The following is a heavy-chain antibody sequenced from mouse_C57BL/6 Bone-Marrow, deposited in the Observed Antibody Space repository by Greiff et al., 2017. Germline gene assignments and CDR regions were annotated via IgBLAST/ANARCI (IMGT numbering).Heavy chain of an antibody. CDR2: INYDGSST. V-gene: IGHV5-16*01. CDR3: ARGPITTVVATYYAMDY. J-gene: IGHJ4*01. CDR1: GFTFSDYY. Sequence: EVKLVESEGGLVQPGSSMKLSCTASGFTFSDYYMAWVRQVPEKGLEWVANINYDGSSTYYLDSLKSRFIISRDNAKNILYLQMSSLKSEDTATYYCARGPITTVVATYYAMDYWGQGTSVTVSS. D-gene: IGHD1-1*01.